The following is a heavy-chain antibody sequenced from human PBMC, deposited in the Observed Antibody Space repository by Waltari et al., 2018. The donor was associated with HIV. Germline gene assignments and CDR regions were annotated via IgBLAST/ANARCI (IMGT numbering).Heavy chain of an antibody. Sequence: QVQLVESGGGVVQPGTSLTLSCAVSGFTFSNFAIHWVRQSPGKVLEWLAVFCSDGVEIFYADSVKGRFTISKDSSQKTLYLHLTSLRAEDTALYYCARGYSSSRWIPLYHWGRGTLVTVSS. J-gene: IGHJ4*02. CDR1: GFTFSNFA. V-gene: IGHV3-33*01. D-gene: IGHD6-6*01. CDR3: ARGYSSSRWIPLYH. CDR2: FCSDGVEI.